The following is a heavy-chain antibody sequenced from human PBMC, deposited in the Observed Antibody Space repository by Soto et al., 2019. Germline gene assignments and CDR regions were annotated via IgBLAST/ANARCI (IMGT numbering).Heavy chain of an antibody. D-gene: IGHD2-2*02. CDR3: ARARIHCTSASCYTEFDY. Sequence: QVQLQESGPGLLKPSQTLSLTCTVSGDSIRSRDYYWSWIRQPPGKGLEWIGYIYYSGSIYSSPSLRSRVSISVDTSQNQFSLNLISVTAADTAVYYCARARIHCTSASCYTEFDYWGQGTLVTVSS. CDR2: IYYSGSI. J-gene: IGHJ4*02. CDR1: GDSIRSRDYY. V-gene: IGHV4-30-4*01.